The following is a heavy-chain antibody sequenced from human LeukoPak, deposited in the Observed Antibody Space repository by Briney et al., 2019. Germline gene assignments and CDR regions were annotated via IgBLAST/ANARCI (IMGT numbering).Heavy chain of an antibody. CDR1: GFTFSSYS. J-gene: IGHJ4*02. V-gene: IGHV3-21*01. CDR2: ISSSSSYI. D-gene: IGHD3-9*01. CDR3: ARDRDYDILTGPIPPDY. Sequence: GGSLRLSCAASGFTFSSYSMNWVRQAPGKGLEWVSSISSSSSYIYYADSVKGRFTISRDNAKNSLYLQMNSLRAEDTAVYYCARDRDYDILTGPIPPDYWGQGTLATVSS.